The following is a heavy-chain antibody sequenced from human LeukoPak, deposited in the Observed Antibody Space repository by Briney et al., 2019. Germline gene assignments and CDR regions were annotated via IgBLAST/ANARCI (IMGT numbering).Heavy chain of an antibody. Sequence: SETLSLTCTVSGGSISSYYWSWIRQPPGKGLEWIGYIYYSGSTNYNPSLKSRVTISVDRSKNQFSLKLSSVTAADTAVYYCARDNRYGDYVDYWGQGTLVTVSS. CDR2: IYYSGST. J-gene: IGHJ4*02. D-gene: IGHD4-17*01. CDR1: GGSISSYY. V-gene: IGHV4-59*12. CDR3: ARDNRYGDYVDY.